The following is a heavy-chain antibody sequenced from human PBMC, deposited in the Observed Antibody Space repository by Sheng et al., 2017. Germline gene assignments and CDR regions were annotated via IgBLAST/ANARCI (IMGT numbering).Heavy chain of an antibody. Sequence: EVQLVESGGGLVQPGGSLSLSCAASGFTVSDNYMNWVRQAPGKGLEWVAVIYSGGRTYYGGSVKGRFTISRDDSKNTLYLQMNSLRVEDTAVYYCARDRVGVGATWVFDYWGQGTLVTVSS. D-gene: IGHD1-26*01. CDR3: ARDRVGVGATWVFDY. CDR1: GFTVSDNY. CDR2: IYSGGRT. V-gene: IGHV3-66*01. J-gene: IGHJ4*02.